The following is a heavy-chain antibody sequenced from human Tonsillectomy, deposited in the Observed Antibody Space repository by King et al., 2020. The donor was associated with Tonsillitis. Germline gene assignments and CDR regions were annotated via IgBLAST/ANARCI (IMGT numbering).Heavy chain of an antibody. Sequence: HVQLVESGGGVVQPGGSLRLSCAASGFTFSSYGMHWVRQAPGKGLEWVAFIRYDGSNKYYADSVKGRFTISRDNSKNTLYLQMNSLRAEDTAVYYFAKDPPTDGDYTDLYYFDYWGQGTLVTVSS. V-gene: IGHV3-30*02. CDR1: GFTFSSYG. CDR2: IRYDGSNK. J-gene: IGHJ4*02. D-gene: IGHD4-17*01. CDR3: AKDPPTDGDYTDLYYFDY.